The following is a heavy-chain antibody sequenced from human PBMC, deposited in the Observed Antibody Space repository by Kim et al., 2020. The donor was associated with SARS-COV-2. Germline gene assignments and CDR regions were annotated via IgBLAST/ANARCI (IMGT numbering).Heavy chain of an antibody. J-gene: IGHJ6*02. CDR3: ARDTLKNPVPLGYYYYYVLDV. CDR1: GGSISSGGYY. Sequence: SETLSLTCTVSGGSISSGGYYWSWIRQHPGKGLEWIGYIYYSGRTYYNPSLKSRVTISVDTSKNQFSLKLSSVPAADTAVYYCARDTLKNPVPLGYYYYYVLDVWGQGTTVTVSS. CDR2: IYYSGRT. D-gene: IGHD3-16*01. V-gene: IGHV4-31*03.